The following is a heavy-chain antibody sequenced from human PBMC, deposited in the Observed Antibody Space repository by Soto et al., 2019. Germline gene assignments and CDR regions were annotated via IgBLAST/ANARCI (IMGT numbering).Heavy chain of an antibody. V-gene: IGHV4-59*01. D-gene: IGHD6-19*01. Sequence: SETLSLTCTVSGGSISSYYWSWIRQPPGKGLEWIGYIYYSGSTNYNPSLKSRVTISVDTSKNQFSLKLSSVTAADTAVYYCARDQISLRGWYGWFDPWGQGTLVTVSS. J-gene: IGHJ5*02. CDR1: GGSISSYY. CDR3: ARDQISLRGWYGWFDP. CDR2: IYYSGST.